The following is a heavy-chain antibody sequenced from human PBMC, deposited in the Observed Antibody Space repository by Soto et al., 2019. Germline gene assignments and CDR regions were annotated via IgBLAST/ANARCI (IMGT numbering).Heavy chain of an antibody. J-gene: IGHJ3*02. CDR1: GYTFTSYA. CDR2: INTNTGNP. D-gene: IGHD3-22*01. V-gene: IGHV7-4-1*01. Sequence: ASVKVSCKASGYTFTSYAMNWVRQAPGQGLAWMGWINTNTGNPTYAQGFTGRFVFSLDTSVSTAYLQICSLKAEDTAVYYCAGDVVSGYPPPADAFDIWGQGTMVTVSS. CDR3: AGDVVSGYPPPADAFDI.